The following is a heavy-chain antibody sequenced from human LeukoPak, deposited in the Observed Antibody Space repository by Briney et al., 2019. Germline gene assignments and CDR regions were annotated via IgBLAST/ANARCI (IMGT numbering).Heavy chain of an antibody. CDR3: ARDFLHVYHYDSSGYVRGAFDI. D-gene: IGHD3-22*01. CDR1: GYTFTVYY. CDR2: INPKSGGT. J-gene: IGHJ3*02. Sequence: GASVTVSCKASGYTFTVYYMHWVRQAPGQGLEWMGWINPKSGGTNYAQKFQGRVTMTRDTSISTAYMELRRLRSDDTAVYYCARDFLHVYHYDSSGYVRGAFDIWGQGTKVTVSS. V-gene: IGHV1-2*02.